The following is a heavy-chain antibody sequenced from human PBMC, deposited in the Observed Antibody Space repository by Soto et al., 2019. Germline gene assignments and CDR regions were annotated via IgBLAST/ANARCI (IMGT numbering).Heavy chain of an antibody. CDR1: GSSRRSISDY. Sequence: LAALSITCSVSGSSRRSISDYGGWIHKNPGKGLEWIGEIKHSGSTKYNPSLKSRVTISVDTSKNQFSLKLSSVTAADTAVYYCARAGDNSGYSDSWGHGTLVTVSS. CDR2: IKHSGST. V-gene: IGHV4-39*07. J-gene: IGHJ5*01. D-gene: IGHD3-22*01. CDR3: ARAGDNSGYSDS.